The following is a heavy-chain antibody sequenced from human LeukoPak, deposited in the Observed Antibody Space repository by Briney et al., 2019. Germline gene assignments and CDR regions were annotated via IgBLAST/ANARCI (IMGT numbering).Heavy chain of an antibody. CDR2: IYYSGST. CDR3: ARDSSGWPSLDH. J-gene: IGHJ4*02. D-gene: IGHD6-19*01. CDR1: GGSISSYY. Sequence: SETLSLTCTVSGGSISSYYWSWIRQPPGKGLEWIGSIYYSGSTYYNPSLKSRVTISVDTSKNQFSLKLSSVTAADTAVYYCARDSSGWPSLDHWGQGTLVTVSS. V-gene: IGHV4-59*05.